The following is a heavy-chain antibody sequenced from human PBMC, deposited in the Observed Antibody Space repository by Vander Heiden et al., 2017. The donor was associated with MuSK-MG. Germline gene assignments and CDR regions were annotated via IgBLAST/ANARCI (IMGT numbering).Heavy chain of an antibody. V-gene: IGHV4-4*07. J-gene: IGHJ2*01. D-gene: IGHD3-10*01. Sequence: QVQLQESGPGLVKPSETLSLPCPVPGGSISSYYWSWIRQPAGKGLEWIGRIYTSGSTNYNPSLKSRVTMSVDTSKNQFSLKLSSVTAADTAVYYCARGYSPPGYFDLWGRGTLVTVSS. CDR2: IYTSGST. CDR3: ARGYSPPGYFDL. CDR1: GGSISSYY.